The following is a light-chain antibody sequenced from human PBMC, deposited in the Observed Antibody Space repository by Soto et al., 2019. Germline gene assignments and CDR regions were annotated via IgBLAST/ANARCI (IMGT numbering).Light chain of an antibody. CDR2: GNN. CDR3: QSYDTSLSGYV. CDR1: SSNIGAGSD. J-gene: IGLJ1*01. Sequence: QSALTQPPSISGAPGQRVTISCTGSSSNIGAGSDVHWYHQLPGTAPKLLIYGNNNRPSGVPDRFSASKSGTSVSLAITGLQAEDEADYYCQSYDTSLSGYVFGTGTKVTVL. V-gene: IGLV1-40*01.